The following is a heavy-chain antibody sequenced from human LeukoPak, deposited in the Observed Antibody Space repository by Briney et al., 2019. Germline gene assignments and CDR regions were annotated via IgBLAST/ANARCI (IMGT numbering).Heavy chain of an antibody. D-gene: IGHD6-6*01. V-gene: IGHV3-30*02. CDR2: IRYDGSNK. CDR3: AKDLLAARPSVQYFDY. Sequence: GGSLRLSCAASGFTFSSYGMHWVRQAPGKGLEWVAFIRYDGSNKYYADSVKGRFTISRDNSKNTLYLQMNSLRAEATAVYYCAKDLLAARPSVQYFDYWGQGTLVTVSS. J-gene: IGHJ4*02. CDR1: GFTFSSYG.